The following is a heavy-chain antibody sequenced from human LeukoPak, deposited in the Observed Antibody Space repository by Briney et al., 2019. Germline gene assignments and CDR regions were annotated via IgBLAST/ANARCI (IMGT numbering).Heavy chain of an antibody. CDR3: ARGKYTAAFDI. CDR1: GFTFSSYW. D-gene: IGHD5-18*01. J-gene: IGHJ3*02. CDR2: INTDGSTT. Sequence: GGSLRLSCAASGFTFSSYWMHWVRQAPGKGLVWVSRINTDGSTTTYADSVKGRFTISRDNAKNSLYLQVNTLRVEDSAVYYCARGKYTAAFDIWGQGTMVTVSS. V-gene: IGHV3-74*01.